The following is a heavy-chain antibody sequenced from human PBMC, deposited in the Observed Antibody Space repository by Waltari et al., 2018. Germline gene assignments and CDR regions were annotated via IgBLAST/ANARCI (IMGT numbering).Heavy chain of an antibody. CDR1: EGPFSRYT. J-gene: IGHJ4*02. CDR3: VTVRAARPY. V-gene: IGHV1-69*01. Sequence: QVQLVQSGAEVKKPGSSVKVSCKGSEGPFSRYTLSWVRQAPGQGLEWMGGIIPMLGAANYAQKFQGRVTITADESTTTGYMELSSLRSDDTAVYYCVTVRAARPYWGQGTLVSVSS. D-gene: IGHD6-6*01. CDR2: IIPMLGAA.